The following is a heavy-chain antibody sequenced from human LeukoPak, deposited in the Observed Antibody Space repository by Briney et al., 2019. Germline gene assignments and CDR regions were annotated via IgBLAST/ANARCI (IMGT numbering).Heavy chain of an antibody. CDR3: AKGSYYDSSGYYREYYFDH. CDR2: ISGGGGST. V-gene: IGHV3-23*01. D-gene: IGHD3-22*01. J-gene: IGHJ4*02. Sequence: GGSLRLSCAASGFSFSSYGMTWVRQAPGKGLVWVSSISGGGGSTNSADSVKGRFTISRDNSKNTLYLQMNSLRAEDTAVYYCAKGSYYDSSGYYREYYFDHWGQGTLVTVSS. CDR1: GFSFSSYG.